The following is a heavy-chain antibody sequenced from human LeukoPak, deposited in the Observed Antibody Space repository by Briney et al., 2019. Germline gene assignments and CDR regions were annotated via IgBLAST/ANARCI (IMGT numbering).Heavy chain of an antibody. J-gene: IGHJ2*01. CDR2: IYTSGST. CDR1: GGSISSYY. CDR3: ARDLPSDYVWGSFYWYFDL. Sequence: SETLSLTCTVSGGSISSYYWSWIRQPAGKGLEWIGRIYTSGSTNYNPSLKSRVTMSVDTSKNQFSLKLSSVTAADTAVYYCARDLPSDYVWGSFYWYFDLWGRGTLVTVSS. V-gene: IGHV4-4*07. D-gene: IGHD3-16*01.